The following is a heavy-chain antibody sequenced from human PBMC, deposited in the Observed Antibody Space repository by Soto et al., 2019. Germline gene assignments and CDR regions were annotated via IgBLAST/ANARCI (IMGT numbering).Heavy chain of an antibody. V-gene: IGHV1-69*02. Sequence: QVQLVQSGAEVKKPGSAVKVSCKDSGGTFSTYSMFWVRQAPGQGLEWMGRIIPMLGIANYAQKFQCSVAITADKSTGTAYMELSSLRSEDTALYYCTIGSWSGEVFDIWGQGTMVTVSS. J-gene: IGHJ3*02. CDR1: GGTFSTYS. D-gene: IGHD2-21*01. CDR2: IIPMLGIA. CDR3: TIGSWSGEVFDI.